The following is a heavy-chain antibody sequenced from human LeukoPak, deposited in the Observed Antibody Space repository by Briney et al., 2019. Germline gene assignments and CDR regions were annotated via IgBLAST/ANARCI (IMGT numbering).Heavy chain of an antibody. CDR3: AKDRMAYDILTGYYRAGMDY. D-gene: IGHD3-9*01. J-gene: IGHJ4*02. CDR1: GFTFSSYA. V-gene: IGHV3-23*01. Sequence: AGGSLRLSCAASGFTFSSYAMSWVRQAPGKGLEWVSAISGSGGSTYYADSVKGRFTISRDSSKNTLYLQMNSLRAEDTAVYYCAKDRMAYDILTGYYRAGMDYWGQGTLVTVSS. CDR2: ISGSGGST.